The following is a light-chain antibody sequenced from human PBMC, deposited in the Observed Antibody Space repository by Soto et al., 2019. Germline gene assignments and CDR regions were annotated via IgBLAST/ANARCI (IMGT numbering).Light chain of an antibody. CDR1: QGIRND. J-gene: IGKJ1*01. CDR3: LQHNNYPQT. CDR2: AAA. Sequence: DVLMTHSPDSLAVPLGESASITFRASQGIRNDVAWYPQKPGKAPKRLIYAAARLQSGVPSRFSGSGSGTEFTLTIISLQPEDFATDYCLQHNNYPQTFGQGTKVDI. V-gene: IGKV1-17*01.